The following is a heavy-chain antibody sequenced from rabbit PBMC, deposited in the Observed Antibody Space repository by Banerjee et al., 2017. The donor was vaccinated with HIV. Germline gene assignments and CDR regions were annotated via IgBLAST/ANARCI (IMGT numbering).Heavy chain of an antibody. CDR2: IGAGST. CDR1: AFSFSNKYV. CDR3: ARDAYDDPGYVLNL. D-gene: IGHD7-1*01. Sequence: QSLEESGGDLVKPGASLTLTCTASAFSFSNKYVMCWVRQAPGKGLEWIACIGAGSTYSATWAKGRFTISKTSSTTVTLQMTSLTAADTATYFCARDAYDDPGYVLNLWGPGTLVTVS. J-gene: IGHJ4*01. V-gene: IGHV1S40*01.